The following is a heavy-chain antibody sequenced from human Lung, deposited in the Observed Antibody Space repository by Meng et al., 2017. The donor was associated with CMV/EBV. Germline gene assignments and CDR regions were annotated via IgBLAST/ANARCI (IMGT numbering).Heavy chain of an antibody. Sequence: CTFSGFSLTTGGVGVGWIRQPPGQDLEWLAIMYWNDEKRHSPSLKSRLTITRDTSKNQVVLTMTNMDPVDTATYYCVHSIYGGTYFDFWGQGTLVTVSS. CDR1: GFSLTTGGVG. V-gene: IGHV2-5*01. D-gene: IGHD4-23*01. J-gene: IGHJ4*02. CDR3: VHSIYGGTYFDF. CDR2: MYWNDEK.